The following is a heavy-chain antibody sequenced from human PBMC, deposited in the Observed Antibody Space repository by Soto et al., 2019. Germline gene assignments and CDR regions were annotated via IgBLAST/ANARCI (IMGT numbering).Heavy chain of an antibody. CDR1: GYTFTSCT. CDR3: ARGLTMVRGVILDAFDI. Sequence: ASVKVSCKASGYTFTSCTMHWVRQAPGQRLEGMGWINAGNDNTKYSHKCQGRLTIPRDTSASTAYMELSSLRSEDTAVYYFARGLTMVRGVILDAFDIWGQGTMVTVSS. CDR2: INAGNDNT. V-gene: IGHV1-3*01. J-gene: IGHJ3*02. D-gene: IGHD3-10*01.